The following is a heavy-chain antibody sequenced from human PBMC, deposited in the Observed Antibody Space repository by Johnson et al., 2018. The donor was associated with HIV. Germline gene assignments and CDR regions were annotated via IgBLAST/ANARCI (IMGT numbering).Heavy chain of an antibody. V-gene: IGHV3-74*02. D-gene: IGHD1-1*01. CDR2: MNGDGKST. CDR1: GFTFINYW. J-gene: IGHJ3*02. CDR3: ARVPSGTPSSI. Sequence: VQLVESGGGVVQPGRSLRLSCAASGFTFINYWMHWVRQAPGKGLVWVSRMNGDGKSTTYADSVKGRFTISRDNSKNTLFLQMNSLRAEDTAVYYCARVPSGTPSSIWGQGTKVTVS.